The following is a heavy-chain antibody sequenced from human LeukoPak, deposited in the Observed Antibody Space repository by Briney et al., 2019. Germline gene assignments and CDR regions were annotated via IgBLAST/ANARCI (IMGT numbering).Heavy chain of an antibody. CDR2: IKTDGSST. J-gene: IGHJ3*02. Sequence: PAGSLRLSCAASGFTFSTYWMHWVRQGPGKGLVWVSRIKTDGSSTNYADSVKGRFTISRENAKNSLYLQMNSLRAEDTAVYYCARQGGEMTTISNAFDIWGQGTLVTVSS. D-gene: IGHD5-24*01. CDR3: ARQGGEMTTISNAFDI. V-gene: IGHV3-74*01. CDR1: GFTFSTYW.